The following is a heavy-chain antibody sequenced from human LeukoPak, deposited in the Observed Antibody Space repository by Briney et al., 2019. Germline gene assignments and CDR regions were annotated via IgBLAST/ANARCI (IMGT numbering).Heavy chain of an antibody. D-gene: IGHD6-13*01. CDR1: GVSISSSSYY. J-gene: IGHJ6*02. CDR2: IYYSGST. V-gene: IGHV4-39*07. Sequence: SETLSLTYTVSGVSISSSSYYWGWIRQPPGKGLEWIGSIYYSGSTYYNPSLKSRVTISVDTSKNQFSLKLSSVTAADTAVYYCARDYSSSWYYYYGMDVWGQGTTVTVSS. CDR3: ARDYSSSWYYYYGMDV.